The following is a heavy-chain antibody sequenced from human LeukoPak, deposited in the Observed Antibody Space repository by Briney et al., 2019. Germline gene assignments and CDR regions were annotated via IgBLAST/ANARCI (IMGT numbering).Heavy chain of an antibody. CDR3: ARRVGATDI. D-gene: IGHD1-26*01. CDR2: MSYDGSNE. CDR1: GFMFSKYG. J-gene: IGHJ3*02. V-gene: IGHV3-33*05. Sequence: GGSLRLSCAASGFMFSKYGMHWVRQAPGKGLEWVAVMSYDGSNEYYGDSVRGRFTISRDNPKNSLYLQMNSLRAEDTAVYYCARRVGATDIWGQGTMVTVSS.